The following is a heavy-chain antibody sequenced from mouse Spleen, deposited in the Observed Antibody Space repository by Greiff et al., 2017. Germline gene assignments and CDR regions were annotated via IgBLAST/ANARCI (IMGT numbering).Heavy chain of an antibody. Sequence: QVQLKESGPGLVAPSQSLSITCTISGFSLTSYGVHWVRQPPGKGLEWLVVIWSDGSTTYNSALKSRLSISKDNSKSQVFLKMNSLQTDDTAMYYCARTGTDYYAMDYWGQGTSVTVSS. CDR1: GFSLTSYG. J-gene: IGHJ4*01. CDR3: ARTGTDYYAMDY. D-gene: IGHD4-1*01. V-gene: IGHV2-6-1*01. CDR2: IWSDGST.